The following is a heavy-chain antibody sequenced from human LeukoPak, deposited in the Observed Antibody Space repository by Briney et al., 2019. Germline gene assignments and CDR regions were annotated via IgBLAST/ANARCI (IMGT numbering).Heavy chain of an antibody. V-gene: IGHV1-69*10. CDR1: GGTFSSYA. J-gene: IGHJ3*02. CDR2: IIPILGIA. Sequence: ASVKVSCKASGGTFSSYAISWVRQAPGQGLEWMGGIIPILGIANYAQKFQGRVTITADKSTSTAYMELSSLRSEDTAVYYCARYWVAVAGDDAFDIWGQGTMVTVSS. D-gene: IGHD6-19*01. CDR3: ARYWVAVAGDDAFDI.